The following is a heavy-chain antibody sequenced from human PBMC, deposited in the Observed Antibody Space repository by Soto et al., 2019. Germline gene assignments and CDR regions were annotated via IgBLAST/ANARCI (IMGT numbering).Heavy chain of an antibody. D-gene: IGHD3-10*01. CDR3: AKGLLAVRGVIGA. CDR1: EFTFNSYA. Sequence: GGSLSLSCGASEFTFNSYAMSWVRQAPGKGLEWVSAISGSGGSTYYADSVKGRFTISRDNSKNTLYLQMNSLRAEDTAVYYCAKGLLAVRGVIGAWGQGTLVTVSS. V-gene: IGHV3-23*01. CDR2: ISGSGGST. J-gene: IGHJ5*02.